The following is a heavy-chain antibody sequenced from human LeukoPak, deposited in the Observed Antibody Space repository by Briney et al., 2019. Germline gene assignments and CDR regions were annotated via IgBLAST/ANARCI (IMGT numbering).Heavy chain of an antibody. V-gene: IGHV4-34*01. CDR2: IYHSGST. Sequence: KPSETLSLTCAVYGVSFSGYYWSWIRQPPGKGLEWIGEIYHSGSTNYNPSLKSRVTISVDKSKNQFSLKLSSVTAADTAVYYCAGPFGEKAFGAFDIWGQGTMVTVSS. CDR1: GVSFSGYY. J-gene: IGHJ3*02. D-gene: IGHD3-10*01. CDR3: AGPFGEKAFGAFDI.